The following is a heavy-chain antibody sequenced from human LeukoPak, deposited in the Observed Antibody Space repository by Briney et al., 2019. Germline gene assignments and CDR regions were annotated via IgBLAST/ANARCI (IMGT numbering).Heavy chain of an antibody. CDR2: INAYNGNT. Sequence: ASVKVSCKASGYTFTSYGISWVRQAPGQGLEWMGWINAYNGNTNYAQKLQGRVTMTTDTSTSTAYMELRSLRSDDTAVYYCARVVRKIFGVVVFDYWGQGTLVTVSS. J-gene: IGHJ4*02. D-gene: IGHD3-3*01. CDR1: GYTFTSYG. CDR3: ARVVRKIFGVVVFDY. V-gene: IGHV1-18*01.